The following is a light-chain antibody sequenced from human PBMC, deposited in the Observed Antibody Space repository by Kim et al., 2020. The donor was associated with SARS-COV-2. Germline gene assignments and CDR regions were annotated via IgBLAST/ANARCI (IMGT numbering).Light chain of an antibody. J-gene: IGKJ1*01. Sequence: AIRMTQSPSSLSASAGDRVTITCRASQPISSYLAWYQQKPGKAPKLLIYVASTLQSGVPSRFSGSGSGTEFTLSISRLQSEDFATYHCQQYYNYPWTFGQGTKVDIK. CDR1: QPISSY. CDR3: QQYYNYPWT. CDR2: VAS. V-gene: IGKV1-8*01.